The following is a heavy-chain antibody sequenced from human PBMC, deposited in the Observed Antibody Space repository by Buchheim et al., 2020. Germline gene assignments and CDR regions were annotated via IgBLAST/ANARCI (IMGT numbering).Heavy chain of an antibody. V-gene: IGHV3-21*01. CDR2: ISSSSSYI. D-gene: IGHD2-15*01. CDR1: GFTFSSYS. J-gene: IGHJ3*02. CDR3: ASFDMGYCSGGSCYPGYAFDI. Sequence: EVQLVESGGGLVKPGGSPRLSCAASGFTFSSYSMNWVRQAPGKGPEWVSSISSSSSYIYYADSVRGRFTISRDNAKNSLYLQMNSLRAEDTAVYYCASFDMGYCSGGSCYPGYAFDIWGQGT.